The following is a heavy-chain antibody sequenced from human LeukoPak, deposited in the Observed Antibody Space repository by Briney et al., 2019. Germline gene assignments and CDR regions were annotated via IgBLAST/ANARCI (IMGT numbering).Heavy chain of an antibody. J-gene: IGHJ4*02. V-gene: IGHV4-31*03. CDR2: IYYSGST. Sequence: SETLSLTCTVSGGSISSGGYYWSWIRQHPGKGLEWIGYIYYSGSTYYNPSLKSRVTISVDTSKNQFSLELSSVTAADTAVYYCARGLGYCSSTSCFRGARFDYWGQGTLVTVSS. CDR3: ARGLGYCSSTSCFRGARFDY. D-gene: IGHD2-2*01. CDR1: GGSISSGGYY.